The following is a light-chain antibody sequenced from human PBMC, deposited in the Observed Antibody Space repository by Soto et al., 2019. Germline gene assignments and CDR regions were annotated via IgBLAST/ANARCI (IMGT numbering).Light chain of an antibody. CDR1: QSISGT. J-gene: IGKJ2*01. V-gene: IGKV3-15*01. Sequence: EIVMTQSPATLSVSPGGRATLSCRASQSISGTLAWYQQEPGQAPRLLIYGASTRATSFPARFSGSGSGTDFTLTISSLQSEDFAVYYCQHYNNWPPYTFGQGTKVDIK. CDR3: QHYNNWPPYT. CDR2: GAS.